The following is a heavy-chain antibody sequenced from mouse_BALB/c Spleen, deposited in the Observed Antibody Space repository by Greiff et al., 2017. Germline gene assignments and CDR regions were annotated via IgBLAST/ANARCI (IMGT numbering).Heavy chain of an antibody. CDR2: ISTYYGDA. CDR3: ARAGITAWFAY. J-gene: IGHJ3*01. V-gene: IGHV1S137*01. D-gene: IGHD2-4*01. CDR1: GYTFTDYA. Sequence: QVQLQQSGAELVRPGVSVKISCKGSGYTFTDYAMHWVKQSHAKSLEWIGVISTYYGDASYNQKFKGKATMTVDKSSSTAYMELARLTSEDSAIYYGARAGITAWFAYWGQGTPVTVSA.